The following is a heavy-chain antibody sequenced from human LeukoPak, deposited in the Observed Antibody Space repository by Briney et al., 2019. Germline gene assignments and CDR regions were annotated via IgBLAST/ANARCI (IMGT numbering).Heavy chain of an antibody. Sequence: SETLSLTCTVSGGSISSSSYYWGWIRQPPGKGLEWIGSIYYSGSTYYNPSLKSRVTISVDTSKHQFSLKLSSVTAADTAVYYCARHSSSWYSLGAFDIWGQGTMVTVSS. J-gene: IGHJ3*02. CDR1: GGSISSSSYY. CDR3: ARHSSSWYSLGAFDI. V-gene: IGHV4-39*01. D-gene: IGHD6-13*01. CDR2: IYYSGST.